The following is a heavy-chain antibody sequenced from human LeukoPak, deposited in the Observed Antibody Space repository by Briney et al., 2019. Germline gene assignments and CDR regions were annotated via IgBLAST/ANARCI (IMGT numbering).Heavy chain of an antibody. CDR3: ARSGNTMVRGVSGNWFDP. J-gene: IGHJ5*02. CDR2: IYTSGST. Sequence: SETLSLTCTVSGGSISSYYWSWIRQPAGQGLEWIGRIYTSGSTNYNPSLKSRVTMSVDTSKNQFSLKLSSVTVADTAVYDCARSGNTMVRGVSGNWFDPWSQGTLVTVSS. CDR1: GGSISSYY. D-gene: IGHD3-10*01. V-gene: IGHV4-4*07.